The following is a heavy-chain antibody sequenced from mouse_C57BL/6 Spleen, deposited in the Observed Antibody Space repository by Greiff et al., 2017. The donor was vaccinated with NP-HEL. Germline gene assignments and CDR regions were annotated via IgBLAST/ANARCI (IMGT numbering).Heavy chain of an antibody. CDR3: ARGGSPRGYYSGSSDWYFDV. V-gene: IGHV3-6*01. CDR1: GYSITSGYY. CDR2: ISYDGSN. D-gene: IGHD1-1*01. Sequence: EVQLQESGPGLVKPSQSLSLTCSVTGYSITSGYYWNWIRQFPGNKLEWMGYISYDGSNNYNPSLKNRISITRDTSKNQFFLKLNSVTTEDTATYYCARGGSPRGYYSGSSDWYFDVWGTGTTVTVSS. J-gene: IGHJ1*03.